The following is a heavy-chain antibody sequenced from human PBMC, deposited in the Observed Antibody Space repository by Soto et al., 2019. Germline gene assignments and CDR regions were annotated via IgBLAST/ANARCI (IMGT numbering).Heavy chain of an antibody. CDR2: IYASGNP. CDR3: ARGVGSSPPLY. V-gene: IGHV4-59*01. D-gene: IGHD1-26*01. CDR1: GGSISVYY. J-gene: IGHJ4*02. Sequence: QVQLQESGPGQVKPSETLSLTCTISGGSISVYYWSWVRQPPGHELEWIGYIYASGNPYYNPSLRSRVTISADTSKNKIYLKLTSPTAADTAVYYCARGVGSSPPLYWGRGTLVIVSS.